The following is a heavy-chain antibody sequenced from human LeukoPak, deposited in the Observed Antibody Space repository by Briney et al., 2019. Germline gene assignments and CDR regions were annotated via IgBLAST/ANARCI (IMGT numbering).Heavy chain of an antibody. V-gene: IGHV4-34*01. CDR2: INHSGST. D-gene: IGHD3-10*01. J-gene: IGHJ3*02. CDR1: GGSFSGYY. CDR3: AGGQRSRSHYLAFDI. Sequence: SETLSLTCAVYGGSFSGYYWSWIRQPPGKGLEWIGEINHSGSTNYNPSLKSRVTISVDTSKNQFSLKLSSVTAADTAVYYCAGGQRSRSHYLAFDIWGQGTMVTVSS.